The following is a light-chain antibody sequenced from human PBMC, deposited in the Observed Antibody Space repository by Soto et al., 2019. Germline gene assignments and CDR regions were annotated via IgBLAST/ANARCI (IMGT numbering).Light chain of an antibody. V-gene: IGKV3-20*01. J-gene: IGKJ1*01. Sequence: EIVLTQSPGTLSLSPGERATLSCRASQSISSYSLALYQQRPGQAPRLLIYGASSRATGIPDRFSGRGSGTDFTLTISRLEPEDFAVYYCQQYGSSPWAFGPGTKVDIK. CDR2: GAS. CDR1: QSISSYS. CDR3: QQYGSSPWA.